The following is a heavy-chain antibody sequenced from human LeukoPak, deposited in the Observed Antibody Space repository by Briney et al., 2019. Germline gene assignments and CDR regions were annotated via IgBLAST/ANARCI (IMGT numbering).Heavy chain of an antibody. D-gene: IGHD3-3*01. V-gene: IGHV4-38-2*01. CDR1: GYSISSGYY. J-gene: IGHJ5*02. Sequence: SETLSLTCAVSGYSISSGYYWGWIRQPPGKGLEWIGNIYHSGNTYYNPSLKSRVTISVDTSKNQFSLKLSSVTAADTAVYYCARHSLPGITIFGVVTENWFDPWGQGTLVTVSS. CDR3: ARHSLPGITIFGVVTENWFDP. CDR2: IYHSGNT.